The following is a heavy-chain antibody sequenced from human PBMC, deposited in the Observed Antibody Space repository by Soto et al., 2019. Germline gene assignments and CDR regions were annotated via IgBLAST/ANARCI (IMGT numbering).Heavy chain of an antibody. CDR2: IYPGDSDT. D-gene: IGHD2-15*01. J-gene: IGHJ3*02. CDR3: ARVKDIVVVVAADAGAFDI. CDR1: GYIFTSYW. V-gene: IGHV5-51*01. Sequence: GESLKISCKGSGYIFTSYWIGWVRQMPGKGLEWMGIIYPGDSDTRYSPSFQGQVTISADKSISTAYLQWSSLKASDTAMYYCARVKDIVVVVAADAGAFDIWGQGTMVTVSS.